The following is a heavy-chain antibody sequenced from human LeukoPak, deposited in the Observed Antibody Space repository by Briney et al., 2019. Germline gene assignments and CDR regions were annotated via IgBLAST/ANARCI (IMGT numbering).Heavy chain of an antibody. D-gene: IGHD3-3*01. CDR3: AHIRPGDFWSGYYGGFDY. J-gene: IGHJ4*02. V-gene: IGHV2-5*01. Sequence: SGPTLVKPTQTLTLTCTFSGFSLSTSGVGVGWIRQPPGKALEWLALIYWNDDKRYSPSLKSRLTITKDTSKNQVVLTMTNMDPVDTATYYCAHIRPGDFWSGYYGGFDYWGQGTLVTVSS. CDR1: GFSLSTSGVG. CDR2: IYWNDDK.